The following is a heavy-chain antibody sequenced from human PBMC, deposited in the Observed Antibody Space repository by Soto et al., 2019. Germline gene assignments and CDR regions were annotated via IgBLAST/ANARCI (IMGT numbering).Heavy chain of an antibody. Sequence: TLSLTCAVYGGSFSGYYWSWIRQPPGKGLEWIGEINHSGSTNYNPSLKSRVTISVDTSKNQFSLKLSSVTAADTAVYYCARVGGYCSGGSCLRYNYYYYGMDVWGQGTTVTVSS. D-gene: IGHD2-15*01. J-gene: IGHJ6*02. CDR3: ARVGGYCSGGSCLRYNYYYYGMDV. CDR2: INHSGST. V-gene: IGHV4-34*01. CDR1: GGSFSGYY.